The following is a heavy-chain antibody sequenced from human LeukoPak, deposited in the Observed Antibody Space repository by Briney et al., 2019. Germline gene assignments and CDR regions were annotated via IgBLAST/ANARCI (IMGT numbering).Heavy chain of an antibody. J-gene: IGHJ4*02. CDR3: ARGPSRRYCTNGVCSPFDY. Sequence: PSETLSLTCTVSGGSIGTYSWNWIRQPPGKGLEWIGYIYYSGTTNYNPSLKSRVTISVDTSKNQFSLKLSSVTAADTAVYYCARGPSRRYCTNGVCSPFDYWGQGTLVTVSS. CDR1: GGSIGTYS. D-gene: IGHD2-8*01. V-gene: IGHV4-59*12. CDR2: IYYSGTT.